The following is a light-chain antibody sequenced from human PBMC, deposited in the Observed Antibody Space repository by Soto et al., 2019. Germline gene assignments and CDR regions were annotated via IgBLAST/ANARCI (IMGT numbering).Light chain of an antibody. CDR1: SSDVGSYNL. V-gene: IGLV2-23*01. Sequence: QSALTQPASVSGSPGQSITISCTGTSSDVGSYNLVSWYQQHPGKAPKLVIYEGSKRPSGVSTRFSGSKSGNTASLTISGLQAEDEADYYCCSYAGSSTFYVFGTGTTVTVL. J-gene: IGLJ1*01. CDR2: EGS. CDR3: CSYAGSSTFYV.